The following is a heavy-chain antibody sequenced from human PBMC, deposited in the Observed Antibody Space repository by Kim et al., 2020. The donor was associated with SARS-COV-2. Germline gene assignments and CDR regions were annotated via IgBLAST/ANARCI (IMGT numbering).Heavy chain of an antibody. D-gene: IGHD1-20*01. V-gene: IGHV2-5*02. Sequence: SGPTLVKPTQTLTLTCTFSGFSLTGGVGVGWIRQPPGKALEWLALIYWDEDKRYSPSLRSRLTITKDTSKNQVVLTMTKMDSVDTATYYCAHSLTGTGRRYFDYWGQGTLVTVSS. CDR3: AHSLTGTGRRYFDY. J-gene: IGHJ4*02. CDR2: IYWDEDK. CDR1: GFSLTGGVG.